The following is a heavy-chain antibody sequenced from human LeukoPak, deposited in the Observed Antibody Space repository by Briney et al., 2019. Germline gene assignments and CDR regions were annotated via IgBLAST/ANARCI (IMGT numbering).Heavy chain of an antibody. Sequence: GGSLRLSCAASGFTFSSYAMHWVRQAPGKGLEWVAVISYDGSNKYYADSVKGRFTISRDNSKNTLYLQMNSLRAEDTAVYYCASEGSGWYHYFDYWGQGTLVTVSS. V-gene: IGHV3-30-3*01. CDR1: GFTFSSYA. CDR3: ASEGSGWYHYFDY. J-gene: IGHJ4*02. D-gene: IGHD6-19*01. CDR2: ISYDGSNK.